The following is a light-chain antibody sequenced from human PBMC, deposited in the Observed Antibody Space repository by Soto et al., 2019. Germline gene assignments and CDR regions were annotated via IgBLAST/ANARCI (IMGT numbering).Light chain of an antibody. V-gene: IGKV3D-20*02. CDR3: QHRSNWPH. CDR1: QSVSSSC. Sequence: EIVLTQSPGTLSLSPGESATLSCTASQSVSSSCLAWYQQKPGQALRLLIYGASTRAAGIPDRFSGSGSGTDFSLTISRLEPEDFAVYYCQHRSNWPHFGQGTRLEIK. CDR2: GAS. J-gene: IGKJ5*01.